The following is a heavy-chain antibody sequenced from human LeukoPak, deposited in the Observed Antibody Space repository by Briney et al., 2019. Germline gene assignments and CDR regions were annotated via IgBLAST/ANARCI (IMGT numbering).Heavy chain of an antibody. D-gene: IGHD4-17*01. CDR2: IYYSGST. CDR1: GYSISSGYY. Sequence: SETLSLTCTVSGYSISSGYYWGWIRQPPGKGLEWIGYIYYSGSTNYNPSLKSRVTISVDTSKNQFSLKLSSVTAADTAVYYCARENYGDLIDYWGQGTLVTVSS. J-gene: IGHJ4*02. CDR3: ARENYGDLIDY. V-gene: IGHV4-61*01.